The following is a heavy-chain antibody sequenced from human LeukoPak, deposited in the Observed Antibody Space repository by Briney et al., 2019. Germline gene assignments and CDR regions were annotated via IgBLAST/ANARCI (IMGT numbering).Heavy chain of an antibody. CDR1: GYSFTSYW. CDR3: ARHNRKYSSGWYGAGY. J-gene: IGHJ4*02. V-gene: IGHV5-10-1*01. Sequence: GESLTISCKGSGYSFTSYWISWVRPMPGKGLEWMGRIDPSDAYTNYSPSFQGHVTISADKSISTAYLQWSSLKASDTAMYYCARHNRKYSSGWYGAGYWGQGTLVTVSS. CDR2: IDPSDAYT. D-gene: IGHD6-19*01.